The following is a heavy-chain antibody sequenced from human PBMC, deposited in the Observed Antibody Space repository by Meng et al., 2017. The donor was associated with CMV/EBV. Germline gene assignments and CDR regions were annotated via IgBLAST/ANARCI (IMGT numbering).Heavy chain of an antibody. CDR3: ARVMGHYYGSGSYPD. Sequence: SQTLSLTCAVYGGSFSGYYWSWIRQPPGKGLEWIGEINHSGSTNYNPSLRSRVTISVDTSKNQFSLKLSSVTAADTAVYYCARVMGHYYGSGSYPDWGQGTLVTVSS. V-gene: IGHV4-34*01. D-gene: IGHD3-10*01. J-gene: IGHJ4*02. CDR1: GGSFSGYY. CDR2: INHSGST.